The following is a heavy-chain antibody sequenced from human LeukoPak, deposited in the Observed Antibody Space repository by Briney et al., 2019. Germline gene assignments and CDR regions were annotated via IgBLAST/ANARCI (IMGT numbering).Heavy chain of an antibody. CDR1: GGTFSSYA. Sequence: SVKVSCKAFGGTFSSYAISWVRQAPGQGLEWMGGIIPIFGTANCAQKFQGRVTITTDEATSTAYMELSSLRSEDTAVYYCAREVLRFLEWFPDTPRDYMDVWGKGTTVTVSS. CDR2: IIPIFGTA. D-gene: IGHD3-3*01. J-gene: IGHJ6*03. V-gene: IGHV1-69*05. CDR3: AREVLRFLEWFPDTPRDYMDV.